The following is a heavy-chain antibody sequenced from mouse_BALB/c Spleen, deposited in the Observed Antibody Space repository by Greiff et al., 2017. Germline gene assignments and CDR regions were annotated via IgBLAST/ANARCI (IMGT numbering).Heavy chain of an antibody. J-gene: IGHJ1*01. CDR2: IRSKSNNYAT. Sequence: EVQLVESGGGLVQPKGSLKLSCATSGFTFNTYAMNWVRQAPGKGLEWVARIRSKSNNYATYYADSVKDRFTISRDDSQSMLYLQMNNLKTEDTAMYYCVTTGGEYWYFDVWGAGTTVTVSS. CDR1: GFTFNTYA. V-gene: IGHV10-1*02. CDR3: VTTGGEYWYFDV.